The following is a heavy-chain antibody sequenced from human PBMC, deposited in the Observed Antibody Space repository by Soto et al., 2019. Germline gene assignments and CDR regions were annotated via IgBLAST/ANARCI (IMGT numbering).Heavy chain of an antibody. J-gene: IGHJ5*02. D-gene: IGHD4-17*01. CDR2: IYYSGST. V-gene: IGHV4-59*01. CDR3: ARTLNVYGDPGRWFDP. CDR1: GGSISSYY. Sequence: SETLSLTCTVSGGSISSYYWSWIRQPPGKGLEWIGYIYYSGSTNYNPSLKSRVTISVDTSKNQFPLKLSSVTAADTAVYYCARTLNVYGDPGRWFDPWGREPWSPSPQ.